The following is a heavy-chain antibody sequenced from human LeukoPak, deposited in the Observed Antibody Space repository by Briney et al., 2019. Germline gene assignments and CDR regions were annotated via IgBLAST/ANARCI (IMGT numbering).Heavy chain of an antibody. CDR2: IYYSGST. Sequence: PSETLSLTCAVSGGSISSGGYSWSWIRQPPGKGLEGIGYIYYSGSTNENPSLKSRITLSVDASKHQFSLKLSSVPAADTDVYSCARDTGGFDYWGQGTLVTVSS. D-gene: IGHD3-16*01. V-gene: IGHV4-61*08. J-gene: IGHJ4*02. CDR1: GGSISSGGYS. CDR3: ARDTGGFDY.